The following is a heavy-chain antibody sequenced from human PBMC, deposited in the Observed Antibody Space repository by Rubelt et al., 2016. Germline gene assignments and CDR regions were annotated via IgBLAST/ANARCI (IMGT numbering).Heavy chain of an antibody. CDR2: INHSGST. Sequence: QVQLQQWGAGLLMPSETLSLTCAVYGGSFSGYYWSWIRQPPGKGLEWIGEINHSGSTNYNPSLKSRVTISVDTAKNQCSPKLSSVTAADTAVDYCARGRRGSSSWLGRDYYGMDVWGQGTTVTVSS. CDR3: ARGRRGSSSWLGRDYYGMDV. V-gene: IGHV4-34*01. J-gene: IGHJ6*02. CDR1: GGSFSGYY. D-gene: IGHD6-13*01.